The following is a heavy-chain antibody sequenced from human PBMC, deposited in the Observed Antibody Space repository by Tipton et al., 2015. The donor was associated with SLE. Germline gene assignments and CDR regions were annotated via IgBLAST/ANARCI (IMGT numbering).Heavy chain of an antibody. Sequence: QLVQSGAEVAKPGSSVNASCKASGDTSSSHIITWVRQAPGQGLEWVGGIIPIFGTKNYAQKFQGRVTITADESTSTAYMELNTLTSEDTAIYYCARGLGLGCSGYVGVEFWGQGTLVTVSS. CDR3: ARGLGLGCSGYVGVEF. CDR1: GDTSSSHI. J-gene: IGHJ4*01. D-gene: IGHD5-12*01. CDR2: IIPIFGTK. V-gene: IGHV1-69*01.